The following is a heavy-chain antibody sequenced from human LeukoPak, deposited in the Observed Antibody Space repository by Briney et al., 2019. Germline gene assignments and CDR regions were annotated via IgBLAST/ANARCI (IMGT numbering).Heavy chain of an antibody. Sequence: SETLFLTCTVSGGSISSYYWSWIRQPAGKGLEWIGRIYTSGSTNYNPSLKSRVTMSVDTSKNQFSLKLSSVTAADTAVYYCARETIVYSSSSYYFDYWGQGTLVTVSS. D-gene: IGHD6-6*01. CDR3: ARETIVYSSSSYYFDY. CDR1: GGSISSYY. V-gene: IGHV4-4*07. CDR2: IYTSGST. J-gene: IGHJ4*02.